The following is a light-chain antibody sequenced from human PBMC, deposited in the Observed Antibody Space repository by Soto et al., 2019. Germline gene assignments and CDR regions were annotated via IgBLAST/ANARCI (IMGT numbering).Light chain of an antibody. Sequence: EIVMTQSPDTLSVSPGERATLSCRASQSVSTNLAWYQQKPGQAPRLLIFNASTRATGTVARFSGSGSGTEFTLTISRLQSEDFAVYYCQQYDLATGFGGGTKVEIK. V-gene: IGKV3-15*01. CDR1: QSVSTN. CDR2: NAS. CDR3: QQYDLATG. J-gene: IGKJ4*01.